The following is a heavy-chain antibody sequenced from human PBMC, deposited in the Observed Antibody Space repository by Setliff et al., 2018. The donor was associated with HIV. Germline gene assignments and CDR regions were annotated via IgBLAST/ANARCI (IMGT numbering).Heavy chain of an antibody. CDR1: GDTFSKHA. D-gene: IGHD1-26*01. Sequence: SVQVSCKASGDTFSKHAVSWVRQAPGQGLEWMGSFIPTYDTTSYAREFQGRLTITADESTSTVYMDLSRLTSDGTAIFFCAKNKLGGAFDMWGQGTMVTVSS. J-gene: IGHJ3*02. CDR2: FIPTYDTT. V-gene: IGHV1-69*13. CDR3: AKNKLGGAFDM.